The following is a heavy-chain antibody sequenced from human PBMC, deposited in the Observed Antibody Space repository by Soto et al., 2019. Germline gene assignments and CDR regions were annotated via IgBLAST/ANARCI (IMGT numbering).Heavy chain of an antibody. Sequence: SETLSLTCSVSGGSISSYYWSWIRQPPGKGLEWIGYIYYSGSTNYNPSLKSRVTISADTSKNQFSLRLSSVTAADTAVYYCARDYYDTTHYFDHWGQGTLITVSS. CDR1: GGSISSYY. CDR3: ARDYYDTTHYFDH. V-gene: IGHV4-59*01. D-gene: IGHD3-16*01. J-gene: IGHJ4*02. CDR2: IYYSGST.